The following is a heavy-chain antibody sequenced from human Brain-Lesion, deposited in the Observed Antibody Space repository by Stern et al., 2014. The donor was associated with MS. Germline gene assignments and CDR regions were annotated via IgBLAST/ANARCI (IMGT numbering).Heavy chain of an antibody. CDR1: GGTFGTYP. J-gene: IGHJ5*02. CDR3: AKDGPALVTNWFDP. CDR2: IIPIFGSP. D-gene: IGHD5-18*01. Sequence: VQLVEPGPEVKKPGSSVQVSCKASGGTFGTYPITWLRQTPGQGLECMGRIIPIFGSPNYAQKFQGRVTITADRSTTTVYMKLSSLKSDDAAVYYCAKDGPALVTNWFDPWGRGTLVTVSS. V-gene: IGHV1-69*06.